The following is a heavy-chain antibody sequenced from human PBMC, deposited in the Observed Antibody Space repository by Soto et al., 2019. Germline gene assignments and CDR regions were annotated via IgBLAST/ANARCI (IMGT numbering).Heavy chain of an antibody. D-gene: IGHD3-10*01. CDR3: AHSLDYYGSGTQGVFDY. CDR1: GSPLKTPGVG. V-gene: IGHV2-5*02. Sequence: RTLRNPAKTLTLTCSFPGSPLKTPGVGVGWMGRPPGKALEWLALIYWDDDKRYSPSLKSRLTITKDTSKNQVVLTMTNMDPVDTATYYCAHSLDYYGSGTQGVFDYWGQGTLVTGSS. J-gene: IGHJ4*02. CDR2: IYWDDDK.